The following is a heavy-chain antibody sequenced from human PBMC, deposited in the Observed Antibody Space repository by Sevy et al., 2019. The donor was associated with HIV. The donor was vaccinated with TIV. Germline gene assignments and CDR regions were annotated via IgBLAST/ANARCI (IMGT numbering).Heavy chain of an antibody. Sequence: GGSLRLSCAASGFTFSSYAMSWVRQAPGKGLEWVSAISGSGGSTYYADSVKGRFTISRDNSKNTLYLQMNSLRAEDTAVYYCAKDHLITIAVAGFYFDYWGQGTLVTVSS. CDR1: GFTFSSYA. V-gene: IGHV3-23*01. D-gene: IGHD6-19*01. CDR2: ISGSGGST. J-gene: IGHJ4*02. CDR3: AKDHLITIAVAGFYFDY.